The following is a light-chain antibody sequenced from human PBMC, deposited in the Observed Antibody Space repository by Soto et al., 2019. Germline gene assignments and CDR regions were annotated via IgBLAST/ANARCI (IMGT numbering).Light chain of an antibody. CDR1: QSVSSSY. Sequence: SPATLSVYPGARATLSCRASQSVSSSYLAWYQQKPGQAPRLLIYGVSSRASGIPDRFFGSGSGTDFTLTINRLEPEDFAVYYCQQYANSPITFGQGTRLEIK. J-gene: IGKJ5*01. V-gene: IGKV3-20*01. CDR2: GVS. CDR3: QQYANSPIT.